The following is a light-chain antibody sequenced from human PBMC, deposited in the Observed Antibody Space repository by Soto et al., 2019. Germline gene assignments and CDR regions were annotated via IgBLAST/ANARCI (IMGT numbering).Light chain of an antibody. Sequence: QSVLTQPPSVSAAPGQKVTISCSGSSSNIGNNYVSWYQQLPGTAPKLLIFENNKRPSGIPDRFSASKSGTSATLAITGLQTGDAADYYCGTWDYSLSLPYVFGTGTKVTVL. CDR1: SSNIGNNY. CDR3: GTWDYSLSLPYV. V-gene: IGLV1-51*02. J-gene: IGLJ1*01. CDR2: ENN.